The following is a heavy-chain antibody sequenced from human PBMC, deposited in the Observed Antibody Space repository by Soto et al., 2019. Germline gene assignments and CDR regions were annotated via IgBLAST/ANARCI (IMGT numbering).Heavy chain of an antibody. Sequence: GGSLRLSCAASGFTFSRYVMTWVRQAPGKGLEWVSGISGSGGSTYYADSVKGRFTISRDNPKNTLYLQMNSLRGEDTAVYYCAKDGDVWGQGTTVTVSS. J-gene: IGHJ6*02. CDR3: AKDGDV. V-gene: IGHV3-23*01. CDR2: ISGSGGST. CDR1: GFTFSRYV.